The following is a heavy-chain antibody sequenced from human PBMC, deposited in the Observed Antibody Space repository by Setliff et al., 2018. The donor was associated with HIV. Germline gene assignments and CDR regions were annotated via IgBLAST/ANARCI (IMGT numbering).Heavy chain of an antibody. V-gene: IGHV1-3*01. D-gene: IGHD6-13*01. J-gene: IGHJ6*03. CDR2: INAGNGDT. CDR1: GYTFTDYP. Sequence: ASVKVSCKASGYTFTDYPVHWVRQAPGQRLEWMGWINAGNGDTKFSEKFQGRVTITRDTSASIAYMELSRLRSEDTGVYYCATDDVAVVGTYWSTDYYYSYIDVWGKGTTVTVSS. CDR3: ATDDVAVVGTYWSTDYYYSYIDV.